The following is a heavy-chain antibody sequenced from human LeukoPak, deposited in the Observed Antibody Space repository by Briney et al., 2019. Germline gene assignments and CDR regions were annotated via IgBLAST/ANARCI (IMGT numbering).Heavy chain of an antibody. CDR3: TSDSGTSPWTLGY. V-gene: IGHV3-73*01. D-gene: IGHD1-26*01. Sequence: PGGSLRLSCAASGFTFSGSVIHWVRQAAGKGLYYIGRIKSKADNYATTYAAPVDGSFTICRDDLKNTAYLQMNSVKTDDTAVYYCTSDSGTSPWTLGYWGQGAVVTVSS. CDR2: IKSKADNYAT. CDR1: GFTFSGSV. J-gene: IGHJ4*02.